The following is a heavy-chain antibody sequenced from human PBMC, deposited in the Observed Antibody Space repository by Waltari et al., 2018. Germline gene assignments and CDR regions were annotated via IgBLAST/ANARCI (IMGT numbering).Heavy chain of an antibody. CDR2: ITGTGGGPLYANSP. CDR3: AKGSGMDV. Sequence: VHVLESGGDLVQPGASLRLSCVASGFVFVNSPMSWVRKTPGKGPAWVSTITGTGGGPLYANSPYYADSVKGRFTISRDNSKNTIYLQMSSLSAEDTAVYYCAKGSGMDVWGHGTTVTVSS. J-gene: IGHJ6*02. V-gene: IGHV3-23*01. CDR1: GFVFVNSP.